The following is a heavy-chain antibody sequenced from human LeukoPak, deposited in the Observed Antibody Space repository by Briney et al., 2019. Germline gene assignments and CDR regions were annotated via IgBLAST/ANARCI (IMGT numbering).Heavy chain of an antibody. J-gene: IGHJ4*02. CDR2: INPDSGGI. Sequence: GASVKVSCKASGYTFTGYYMHWVRQAPGQGLEWMGWINPDSGGINYAQKFQGRVTMTRDTSVSTAYMELSGLRSDDTAVYYCARDSLGGYFDWLSTTGGFDYWGQGTLVTVSS. V-gene: IGHV1-2*02. CDR3: ARDSLGGYFDWLSTTGGFDY. CDR1: GYTFTGYY. D-gene: IGHD3-9*01.